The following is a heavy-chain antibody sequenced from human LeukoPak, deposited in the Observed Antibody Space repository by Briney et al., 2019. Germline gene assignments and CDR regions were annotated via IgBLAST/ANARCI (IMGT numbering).Heavy chain of an antibody. Sequence: SETLSLTCAVYGGSFSDYYWTWIRQPPGKGLEWIGEIDHTGGTNYNPSLKSRVTISVDTSKKQLSLRLNSVTAAETAVYYCARSATVTTGYFDYWGQGALVTVSS. CDR2: IDHTGGT. D-gene: IGHD4-17*01. J-gene: IGHJ4*02. CDR3: ARSATVTTGYFDY. V-gene: IGHV4-34*01. CDR1: GGSFSDYY.